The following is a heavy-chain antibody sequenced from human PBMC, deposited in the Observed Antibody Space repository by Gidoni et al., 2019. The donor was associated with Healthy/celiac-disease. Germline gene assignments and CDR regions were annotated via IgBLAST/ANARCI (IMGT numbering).Heavy chain of an antibody. CDR3: ARVTTVAPRYFDY. D-gene: IGHD4-17*01. CDR1: GGSISSGGYY. J-gene: IGHJ4*02. V-gene: IGHV4-31*03. CDR2: IYYSGST. Sequence: QVQLHESGPGLVKPSQTLSITCTVPGGSISSGGYYWGWIRQHPGKGLAGSGYIYYSGSTYYNPSLKSRVTISVDTSKNQFSLKLSSVTAADTAVYYCARVTTVAPRYFDYWGQGTLVTVSS.